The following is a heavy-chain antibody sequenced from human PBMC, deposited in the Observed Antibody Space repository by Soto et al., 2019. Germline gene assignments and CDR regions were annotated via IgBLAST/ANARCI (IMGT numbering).Heavy chain of an antibody. J-gene: IGHJ5*02. CDR3: AATPGRFRYLGWSAP. D-gene: IGHD3-9*01. Sequence: QVRLQESGPGLVEPSQTLPLTCTVSGGSIRSGDYSWTWIRQHPAKGLEWIGYITESGYTKYNPSLTGRLPRSADRSRNRFSREMTSVTAADPAGYYWAATPGRFRYLGWSAPWGQGTQVTVSP. V-gene: IGHV4-31*04. CDR2: ITESGYT. CDR1: GGSIRSGDYS.